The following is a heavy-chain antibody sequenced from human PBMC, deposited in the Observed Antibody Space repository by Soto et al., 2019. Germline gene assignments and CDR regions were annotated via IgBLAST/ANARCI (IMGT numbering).Heavy chain of an antibody. D-gene: IGHD5-12*01. Sequence: SETLSLTCTVSGGSISSYYWSWIRQPPGKGLEWVGYIYYSGSTNYNPSLKSRVTISVDTSKNQFSLKLSSVTAADTAVYYCARVNGRIVATTLFDYWGQGTLVTVSS. CDR2: IYYSGST. J-gene: IGHJ4*02. CDR3: ARVNGRIVATTLFDY. CDR1: GGSISSYY. V-gene: IGHV4-59*01.